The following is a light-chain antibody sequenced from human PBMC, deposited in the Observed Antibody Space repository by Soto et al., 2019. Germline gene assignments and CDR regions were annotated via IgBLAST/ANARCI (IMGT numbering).Light chain of an antibody. Sequence: SYELTQPPSVSVAPGKTARITCGGNNIGSKSVHWYQQKPGQAPVLVIYYDTDRPSGIPERFSGSNSGNTATLTISRVEAEDDADHCCQVWDRSSDHVVFGGGTKLTVL. CDR3: QVWDRSSDHVV. J-gene: IGLJ2*01. CDR2: YDT. CDR1: NIGSKS. V-gene: IGLV3-21*04.